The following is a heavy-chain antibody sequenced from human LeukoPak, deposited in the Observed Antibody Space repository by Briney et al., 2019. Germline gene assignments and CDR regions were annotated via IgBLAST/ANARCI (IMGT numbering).Heavy chain of an antibody. CDR3: ARGLVVAATPPYSYYGMDV. CDR1: GFTFSTYE. Sequence: GGSLRLSCAASGFTFSTYEMNWVCQAPGKGLEWPSYISSSGSSIYSADSVKGRFTISRDNAKNSLYLQMNSLRAEDTAVYYCARGLVVAATPPYSYYGMDVWGKGTTVTVSS. J-gene: IGHJ6*04. V-gene: IGHV3-48*03. D-gene: IGHD2-15*01. CDR2: ISSSGSSI.